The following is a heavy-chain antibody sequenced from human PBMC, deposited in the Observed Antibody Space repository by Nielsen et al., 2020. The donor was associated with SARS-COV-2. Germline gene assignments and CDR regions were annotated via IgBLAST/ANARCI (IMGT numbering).Heavy chain of an antibody. Sequence: SEILSLTFSVPGYSVRSGCYWGWIRQPPGKGLKWIGTIYRTGSSYYNPSLKSRVTISVDTSKNQFSLKLTSVTAADTAVYYCARGGYGDYAFDSWGQGTLVTVSS. CDR2: IYRTGSS. CDR1: GYSVRSGCY. D-gene: IGHD4-17*01. CDR3: ARGGYGDYAFDS. V-gene: IGHV4-38-2*02. J-gene: IGHJ4*01.